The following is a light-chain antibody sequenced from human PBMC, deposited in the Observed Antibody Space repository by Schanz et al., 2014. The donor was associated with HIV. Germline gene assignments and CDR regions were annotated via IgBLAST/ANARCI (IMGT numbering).Light chain of an antibody. Sequence: SALTQPAAVSGSPGQSITISCTGTSSDIGTYNYVSWYQQHPGKAPKLMIYDVNSRPSGVSDRFSGSKSGNTASLTISGLQTDDEGDYYCSSYTTNRTVTFGGGTKLTVL. J-gene: IGLJ2*01. V-gene: IGLV2-14*01. CDR3: SSYTTNRTVT. CDR1: SSDIGTYNY. CDR2: DVN.